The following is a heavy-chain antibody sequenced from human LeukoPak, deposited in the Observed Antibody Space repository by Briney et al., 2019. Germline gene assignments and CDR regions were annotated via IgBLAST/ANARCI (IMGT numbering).Heavy chain of an antibody. D-gene: IGHD3-10*02. CDR3: ARDYVYYYTDV. CDR2: ISYDGSNK. J-gene: IGHJ6*03. Sequence: GRSLRLSCAASGFTFSSYAMHWVRQAPGKGLEWMAVISYDGSNKYYADSVKGRFTISRDNSKNTLYLQMNSLRAEDTAVYYCARDYVYYYTDVWGKGTTVTVSS. CDR1: GFTFSSYA. V-gene: IGHV3-30*01.